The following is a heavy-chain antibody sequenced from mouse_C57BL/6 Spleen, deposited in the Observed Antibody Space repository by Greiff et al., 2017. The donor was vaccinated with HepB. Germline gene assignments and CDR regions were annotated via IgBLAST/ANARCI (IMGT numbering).Heavy chain of an antibody. D-gene: IGHD1-1*01. CDR3: ARWNYGSSL. V-gene: IGHV3-6*01. CDR1: GYSITSGYY. CDR2: ISYDGSN. J-gene: IGHJ3*01. Sequence: ESGPGLVKPSQSLSLTCSVTGYSITSGYYWNWIRQFPGNKLEWMGYISYDGSNNYNPSLKNRISITRDTSKNQFFLKLNSVTTEDTATYYCARWNYGSSLWGQGTLVTVSA.